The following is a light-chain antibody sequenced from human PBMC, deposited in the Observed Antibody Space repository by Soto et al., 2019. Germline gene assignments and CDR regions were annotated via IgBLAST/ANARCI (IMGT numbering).Light chain of an antibody. Sequence: QSVLTQPPSASGTPGQKVFISCSGSSSNIGGTNYAYGYQQLPGAAPKLLMHSNNLRPSGVPERISGSKFGTAASLAISGIRSEDEAVYYCASWDDRLGDVIFGGGTKLTVL. CDR1: SSNIGGTNY. J-gene: IGLJ2*01. V-gene: IGLV1-47*02. CDR2: SNN. CDR3: ASWDDRLGDVI.